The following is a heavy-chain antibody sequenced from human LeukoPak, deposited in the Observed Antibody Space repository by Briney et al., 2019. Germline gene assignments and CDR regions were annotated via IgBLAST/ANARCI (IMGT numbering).Heavy chain of an antibody. J-gene: IGHJ5*02. CDR2: INPNSGDT. CDR3: ARAPPITRGPFDP. D-gene: IGHD3-10*01. CDR1: GYIFTDYY. V-gene: IGHV1-2*02. Sequence: ASVKVSCKASGYIFTDYYMHWVRQAPGQGLEWMGWINPNSGDTKYAQKFQGRVTMTRDTYIITVYMELSRLRSDDTAVYYCARAPPITRGPFDPWGQGTLVTVSS.